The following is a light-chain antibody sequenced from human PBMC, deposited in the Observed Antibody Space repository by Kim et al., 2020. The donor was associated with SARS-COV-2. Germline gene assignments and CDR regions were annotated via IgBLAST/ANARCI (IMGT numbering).Light chain of an antibody. CDR2: KDS. Sequence: PGQTARITCSGDALPNQYAYWYQQKPGQAPVLVIYKDSERPSGIPERFSGSSSGTTVTLTISGVQAEDEADYYCQSADSSGTPNWVFGGGTQLTVL. J-gene: IGLJ3*02. CDR3: QSADSSGTPNWV. CDR1: ALPNQY. V-gene: IGLV3-25*03.